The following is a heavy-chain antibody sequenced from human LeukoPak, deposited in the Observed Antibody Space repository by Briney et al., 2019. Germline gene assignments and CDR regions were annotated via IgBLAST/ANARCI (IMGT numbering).Heavy chain of an antibody. D-gene: IGHD4-17*01. CDR3: ARGGHIAIPPYGFDY. V-gene: IGHV4-59*01. J-gene: IGHJ4*02. CDR2: INYSGAT. Sequence: PSETLLLTCTVSGVSIRSNYWSWVRRPPGKGLEWIANINYSGATYYNPSLRSRVTISIDTSKSQFSLKLTSVTVADTAVYYCARGGHIAIPPYGFDYWGQGALVTVSS. CDR1: GVSIRSNY.